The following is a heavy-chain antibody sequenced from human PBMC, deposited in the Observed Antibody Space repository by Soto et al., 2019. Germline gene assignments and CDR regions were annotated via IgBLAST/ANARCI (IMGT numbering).Heavy chain of an antibody. CDR3: AKLPLGYCNGGTCYRYFEY. Sequence: GGALRLSFAAPGFPFCKYSITLGRPAPGEGLDWVSIITGNGGSTYYADSVKGRFTISRDNSQNTLYLQMNSLRVEDTAVYYCAKLPLGYCNGGTCYRYFEYWGQGTLVTVSS. CDR2: ITGNGGST. V-gene: IGHV3-23*01. J-gene: IGHJ4*01. D-gene: IGHD2-15*01. CDR1: GFPFCKYS.